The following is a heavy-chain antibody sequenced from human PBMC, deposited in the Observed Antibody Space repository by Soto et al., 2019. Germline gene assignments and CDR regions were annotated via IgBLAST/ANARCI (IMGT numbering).Heavy chain of an antibody. CDR2: ISSSSYI. J-gene: IGHJ6*02. Sequence: WGSLRLSCAASGFTFSSYSMNWVRQAPGKGLDWVSSISSSSYIYYADSVKGRFTISRDNAKNSLYLQMNSLRAEDTAVYYCARGRLSGWMAPSYYYYGMDVWGQGTTVTVSS. CDR1: GFTFSSYS. D-gene: IGHD6-19*01. CDR3: ARGRLSGWMAPSYYYYGMDV. V-gene: IGHV3-21*01.